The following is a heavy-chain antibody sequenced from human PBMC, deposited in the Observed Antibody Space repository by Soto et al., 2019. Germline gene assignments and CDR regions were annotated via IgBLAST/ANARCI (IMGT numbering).Heavy chain of an antibody. CDR3: VRCAGNCYNGLDV. V-gene: IGHV1-46*01. J-gene: IGHJ6*02. D-gene: IGHD3-10*01. CDR1: GYTFTSYY. CDR2: INPSGGST. Sequence: WASVKVSCKASGYTFTSYYMHWVRQAPGQGLEWMGIINPSGGSTSYAQKFQGGVTMTRDTSTSTVYMELSSLRSEDTAVYYCVRCAGNCYNGLDVWGQGTKVTVPS.